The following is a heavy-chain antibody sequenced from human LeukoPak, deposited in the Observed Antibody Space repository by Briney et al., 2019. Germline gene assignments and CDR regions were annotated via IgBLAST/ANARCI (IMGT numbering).Heavy chain of an antibody. CDR1: GYSFTSYW. CDR3: ARHEGYCSSTSCSGHFDY. D-gene: IGHD2-2*01. V-gene: IGHV5-51*01. CDR2: IYPGDSDT. J-gene: IGHJ4*02. Sequence: GESLKISCKGSGYSFTSYWIGWVRQMPGKGLKWMGIIYPGDSDTRYSPSFQGQVTISADKSISTAYLQWSSLKASDTAMYYCARHEGYCSSTSCSGHFDYWGQGTLVTVPS.